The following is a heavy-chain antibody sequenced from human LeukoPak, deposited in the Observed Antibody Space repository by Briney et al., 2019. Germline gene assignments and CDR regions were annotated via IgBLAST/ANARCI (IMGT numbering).Heavy chain of an antibody. CDR3: AKDSIAAAGKGYFQH. V-gene: IGHV3-9*03. Sequence: GGSLRLSCAASGFTFDDYSMHWVRQAPGKGLEWVSGISWDSGSIGYADSVKGRFTISRDNAKNSLYLQMNSLRAEDMALYYCAKDSIAAAGKGYFQHWGQGTLVTVSS. CDR2: ISWDSGSI. CDR1: GFTFDDYS. J-gene: IGHJ1*01. D-gene: IGHD6-13*01.